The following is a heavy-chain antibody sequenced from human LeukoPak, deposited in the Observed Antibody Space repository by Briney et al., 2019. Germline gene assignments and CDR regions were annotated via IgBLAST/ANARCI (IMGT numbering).Heavy chain of an antibody. CDR2: IYSGGST. J-gene: IGHJ4*02. CDR3: ARGGDSLHY. CDR1: GFTVSSNF. Sequence: GGSLRLSCSASGFTVSSNFMTWVRQAPGKGLEWVSVIYSGGSTYYADSVNDRFTISRDNSKNMLYLQMNSLRAEDTAVYYCARGGDSLHYWGQGTLVTVSS. D-gene: IGHD3-10*01. V-gene: IGHV3-66*01.